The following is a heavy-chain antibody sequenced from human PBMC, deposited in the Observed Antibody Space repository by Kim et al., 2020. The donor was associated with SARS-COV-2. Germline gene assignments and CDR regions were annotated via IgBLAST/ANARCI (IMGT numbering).Heavy chain of an antibody. CDR3: ARGRGGAAAPGLSY. D-gene: IGHD6-13*01. CDR2: ISYDGSNK. CDR1: GFTFSSYG. J-gene: IGHJ4*02. V-gene: IGHV3-33*05. Sequence: GGSLRLSCAASGFTFSSYGMHWVRQAPGKGLEWVAVISYDGSNKYYADSVKGRFTISRDNSKNTLYLQMNSLRAEDTAVYYCARGRGGAAAPGLSYWGQGTLVTVSS.